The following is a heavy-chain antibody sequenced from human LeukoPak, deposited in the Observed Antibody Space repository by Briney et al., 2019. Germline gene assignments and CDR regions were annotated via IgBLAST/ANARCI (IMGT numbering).Heavy chain of an antibody. Sequence: SETLSLTCTVSGGSISSYYWSWIRQPPGKGLEWIGYIYYSGSTNYNPSLKSRVTISVDTSKNQFSLKLSSVTAADTAVYYCARSGTLLTYYYGSNGFDAFDIWGQGTMVTVSS. CDR2: IYYSGST. CDR1: GGSISSYY. D-gene: IGHD3-22*01. CDR3: ARSGTLLTYYYGSNGFDAFDI. V-gene: IGHV4-59*01. J-gene: IGHJ3*02.